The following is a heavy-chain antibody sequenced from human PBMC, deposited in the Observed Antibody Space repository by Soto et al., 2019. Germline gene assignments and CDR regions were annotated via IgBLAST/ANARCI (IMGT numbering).Heavy chain of an antibody. D-gene: IGHD6-6*01. CDR1: GYSFTSYW. CDR3: ARRFYSSSSGGAFYYFDY. CDR2: IYPGDSDT. J-gene: IGHJ4*02. V-gene: IGHV5-51*01. Sequence: GESLKISCKGSGYSFTSYWIGWVRQMPGKGLEWMGIIYPGDSDTRYSPSFQGQVTISADKSISTAYLQWSSLKASDTAMYYCARRFYSSSSGGAFYYFDYWGQGTLVTVSS.